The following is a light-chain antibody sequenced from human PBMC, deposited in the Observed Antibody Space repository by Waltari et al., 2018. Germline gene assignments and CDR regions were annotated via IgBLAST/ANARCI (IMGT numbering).Light chain of an antibody. CDR3: QRGRA. Sequence: DIQMIQSPSSLSASVGDRVTITCRASQDISYFLAWYQQRPGEVPKLLISFASALQSGGPSRFSGGGSGTHFTLTISSLHPEDVATYYCQRGRAFGQGTKVEI. J-gene: IGKJ1*01. CDR1: QDISYF. V-gene: IGKV1-27*01. CDR2: FAS.